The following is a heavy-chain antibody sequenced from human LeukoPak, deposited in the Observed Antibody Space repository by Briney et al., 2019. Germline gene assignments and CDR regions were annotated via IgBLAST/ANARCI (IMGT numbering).Heavy chain of an antibody. CDR2: ISGSGGST. V-gene: IGHV3-23*01. D-gene: IGHD2-2*01. CDR1: GFTFSSYA. CDR3: AKAPGAAAILWFDP. J-gene: IGHJ5*02. Sequence: PGGSLRLSCAASGFTFSSYAMSWVRQAPGKWLEWVSAISGSGGSTYYADSVKGRFTISRDNSKNTLYLQMNSLRAEDTALYYCAKAPGAAAILWFDPWGQGTLVTVSS.